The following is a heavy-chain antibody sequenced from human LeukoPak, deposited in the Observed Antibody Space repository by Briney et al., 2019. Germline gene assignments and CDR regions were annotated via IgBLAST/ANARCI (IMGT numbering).Heavy chain of an antibody. D-gene: IGHD2-2*01. V-gene: IGHV4-61*02. J-gene: IGHJ6*03. CDR3: ARGRLVGSYYMDV. Sequence: SETLSLTCTVSGVSISSDSYYWSWIRQPAGKGLEWIGRIYTSGSTNYNPSLKSRVTISVDTSKNQFSLKLSSVTAADTAVYYCARGRLVGSYYMDVWGKGTTVTVSS. CDR2: IYTSGST. CDR1: GVSISSDSYY.